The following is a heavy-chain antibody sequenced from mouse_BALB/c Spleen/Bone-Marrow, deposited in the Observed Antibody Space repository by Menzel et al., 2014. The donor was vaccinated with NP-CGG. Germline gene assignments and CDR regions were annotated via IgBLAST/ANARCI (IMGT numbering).Heavy chain of an antibody. CDR3: TRWKNYAMDY. J-gene: IGHJ4*01. Sequence: EVQLQQSGAELVKPGASVKLSCTASGFNIKDNYMHWGKQRPEQGLEWIGRINPANGNTKYDPKFQGKATITVDKSSNAALQQLSRLSSEDAADYCCTRWKNYAMDYWGQGTSVTVSS. V-gene: IGHV14-3*02. CDR2: INPANGNT. CDR1: GFNIKDNY.